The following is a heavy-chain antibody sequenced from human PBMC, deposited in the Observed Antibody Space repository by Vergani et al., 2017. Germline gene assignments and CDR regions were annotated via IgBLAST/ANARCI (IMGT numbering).Heavy chain of an antibody. CDR2: ISGSGGST. J-gene: IGHJ4*02. D-gene: IGHD6-6*01. CDR1: GFTFSSYG. V-gene: IGHV3-23*04. Sequence: VQLVESGGGVVQPGRSLRLSCAASGFTFSSYGMHWVRQAPGKGLEWVSAISGSGGSTYYADSVKGRFTISRDNSKNTLYLQMNSLRAEDTAVYYCAKDPRHSSSSGYWGQGTLVTVSS. CDR3: AKDPRHSSSSGY.